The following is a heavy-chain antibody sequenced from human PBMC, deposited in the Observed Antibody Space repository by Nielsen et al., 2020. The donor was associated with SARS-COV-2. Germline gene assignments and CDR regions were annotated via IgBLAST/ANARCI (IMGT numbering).Heavy chain of an antibody. Sequence: ASVKVSCKASGYTFTSYDINWVRQATGQGLEWMGWMNPNSGNTGYAQKFQGRVTMTRNTSISTAYMELSSLRSEDTAVYYCATQGSSSWWLVAYWGQGTLVTVSS. CDR1: GYTFTSYD. V-gene: IGHV1-8*01. D-gene: IGHD6-13*01. CDR2: MNPNSGNT. J-gene: IGHJ4*02. CDR3: ATQGSSSWWLVAY.